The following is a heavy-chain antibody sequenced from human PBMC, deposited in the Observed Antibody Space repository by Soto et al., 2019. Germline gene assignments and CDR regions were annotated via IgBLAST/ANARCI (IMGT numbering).Heavy chain of an antibody. CDR1: GGSISSYY. CDR2: LYYSGRP. CDR3: AKTARHFDY. Sequence: SETLSLTCSVSGGSISSYYWSWIRQSPGKGLECIGHLYYSGRPNYNPSLKSRVTISVDPSKNQVSLRLRSVTAADTAVYYCAKTARHFDYWGRGTLVTVSS. D-gene: IGHD1-1*01. V-gene: IGHV4-59*01. J-gene: IGHJ4*02.